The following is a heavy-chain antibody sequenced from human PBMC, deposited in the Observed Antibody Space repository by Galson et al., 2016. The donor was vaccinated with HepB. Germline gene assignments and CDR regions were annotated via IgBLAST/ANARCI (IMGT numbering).Heavy chain of an antibody. CDR1: GFTFNTYS. V-gene: IGHV3-48*02. J-gene: IGHJ4*02. Sequence: SLRLSCAASGFTFNTYSMNWVRQSPGKGLEWVSYIYYSGTPTYYVDSVKGRFTISRDNARNSLYLQMNSLDDEDTALYYCVRVGREDFSGKTFGYDYWGQGTLVTVSS. CDR3: VRVGREDFSGKTFGYDY. CDR2: IYYSGTPT. D-gene: IGHD4-23*01.